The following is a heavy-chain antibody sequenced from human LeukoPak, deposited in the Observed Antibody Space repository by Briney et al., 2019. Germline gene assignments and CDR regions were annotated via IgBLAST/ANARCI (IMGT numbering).Heavy chain of an antibody. Sequence: PGGSLRLSCAASGFTFSSYAMSWVRQAPGKGLEWVANIEQDGSEKWYVDSVKGRFTISRDNAKNSLYLQMNSLRAEDTAVYYCARDPYNYDRSGYKLDSYFDYWGQGTLVTVSS. J-gene: IGHJ4*02. CDR1: GFTFSSYA. D-gene: IGHD3-22*01. V-gene: IGHV3-7*01. CDR3: ARDPYNYDRSGYKLDSYFDY. CDR2: IEQDGSEK.